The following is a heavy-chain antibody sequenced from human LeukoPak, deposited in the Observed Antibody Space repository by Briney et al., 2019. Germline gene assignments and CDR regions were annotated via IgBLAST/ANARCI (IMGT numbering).Heavy chain of an antibody. CDR2: IYPGDSDT. CDR1: GYSFTSYW. D-gene: IGHD3-3*01. J-gene: IGHJ4*02. V-gene: IGHV5-51*01. CDR3: ARSPSGGVGDFWSGYTDY. Sequence: GESLKISCKGSGYSFTSYWIGWVRQMPGKGLEWMGIIYPGDSDTRYSPSFQGQVTISADKSISTAYLQWSSLKASDTAMYYCARSPSGGVGDFWSGYTDYWGQGTLVTVSS.